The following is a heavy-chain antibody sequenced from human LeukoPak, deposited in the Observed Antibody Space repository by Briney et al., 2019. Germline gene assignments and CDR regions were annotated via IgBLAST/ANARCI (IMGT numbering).Heavy chain of an antibody. CDR2: IYYSGST. V-gene: IGHV4-59*08. CDR1: GGSISGNY. J-gene: IGHJ4*02. CDR3: ARLGGYNFDY. D-gene: IGHD5-24*01. Sequence: SETLSLTCTVSGGSISGNYWSWIRQPPGKGLEWIGYIYYSGSTNYNPSLKSRVTISVDTSKNQFSLKLSSVTAPDTAVYYCARLGGYNFDYWGQGTLVTVSS.